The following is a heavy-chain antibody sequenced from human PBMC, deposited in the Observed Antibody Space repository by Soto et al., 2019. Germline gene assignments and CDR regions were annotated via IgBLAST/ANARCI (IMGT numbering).Heavy chain of an antibody. D-gene: IGHD6-13*01. CDR2: ISGDSGNT. J-gene: IGHJ4*01. Sequence: ASVKVSCKASGYMFTKSAMHWVRQAPGQRLEWMGWISGDSGNTKYSPKLQDRVTITRDTSASTAYMELSSLRSEDTALYYCARDGVAAGNIHFDYWGQGTLVTVS. V-gene: IGHV1-3*01. CDR3: ARDGVAAGNIHFDY. CDR1: GYMFTKSA.